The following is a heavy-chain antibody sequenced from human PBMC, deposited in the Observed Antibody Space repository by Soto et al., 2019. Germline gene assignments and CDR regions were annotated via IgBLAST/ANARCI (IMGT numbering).Heavy chain of an antibody. V-gene: IGHV4-34*01. CDR2: INHSGST. J-gene: IGHJ4*02. CDR1: GGSFSGYY. D-gene: IGHD3-3*01. Sequence: SETLSLTCAVFGGSFSGYYWSWIRKPPGKGLEWIGEINHSGSTNYNPSLKSRVTISVDTSKNQFSLKLSSVTAADTAVYYCARERTICGVVIIPNYFDYWGQGTLVTVSS. CDR3: ARERTICGVVIIPNYFDY.